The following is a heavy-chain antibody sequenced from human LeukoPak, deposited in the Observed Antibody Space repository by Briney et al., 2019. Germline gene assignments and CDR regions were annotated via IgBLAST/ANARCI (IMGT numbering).Heavy chain of an antibody. V-gene: IGHV3-66*01. D-gene: IGHD5-24*01. J-gene: IGHJ4*02. CDR2: IYSSRTT. CDR1: GITVSSSY. CDR3: ARELEMATIDY. Sequence: GGSLRLSCAASGITVSSSYMSWVRQAPGKGLEWISVIYSSRTTYYADSVRRRFTTSRDNSKNTLYLQMNRLRAEDTAVYYCARELEMATIDYWGQGTLVTVSS.